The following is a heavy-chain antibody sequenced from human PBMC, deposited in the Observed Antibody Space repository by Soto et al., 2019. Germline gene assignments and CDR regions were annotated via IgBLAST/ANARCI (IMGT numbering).Heavy chain of an antibody. CDR3: ARHDCISSSCYYYYYYGMDV. CDR1: GSTLSDYG. D-gene: IGHD2-2*01. CDR2: IIPIFDTA. V-gene: IGHV1-69*13. Sequence: GASVKVSCEASGSTLSDYGISSGRQAPGQRVERMGGIIPIFDTANYAQKFQGRVTITADESTSTAYMELSSLRSEDTAVYYCARHDCISSSCYYYYYYGMDVWGQGTTVTVSS. J-gene: IGHJ6*02.